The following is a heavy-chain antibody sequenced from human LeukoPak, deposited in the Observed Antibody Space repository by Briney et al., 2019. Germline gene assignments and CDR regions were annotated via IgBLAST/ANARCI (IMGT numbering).Heavy chain of an antibody. J-gene: IGHJ4*02. CDR3: TRLSSDFWSGYYIH. D-gene: IGHD3-3*01. CDR2: IRSKANSYAT. V-gene: IGHV3-73*01. Sequence: PGRSLRLSCAASGFTFSSYAMHWVRQASGKGLEWVGRIRSKANSYATAYAASVKGRFTISRDDSKNTAYLQMNSLKTEDTAVYYCTRLSSDFWSGYYIHWGQGTLVTVSS. CDR1: GFTFSSYA.